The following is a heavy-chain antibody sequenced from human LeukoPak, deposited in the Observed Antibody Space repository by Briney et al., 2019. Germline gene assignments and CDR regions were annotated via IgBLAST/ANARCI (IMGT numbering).Heavy chain of an antibody. Sequence: GESLKISCAVSGFTLSSYWMSWVRQAPGKGPEWVANIKQDGREKYYVDSVKGRFTISRDNAKNSLYLQMNSLRVEVTAVYYCARDSPGHDSWGQGTLVTVSS. CDR1: GFTLSSYW. J-gene: IGHJ5*01. CDR3: ARDSPGHDS. V-gene: IGHV3-7*04. CDR2: IKQDGREK.